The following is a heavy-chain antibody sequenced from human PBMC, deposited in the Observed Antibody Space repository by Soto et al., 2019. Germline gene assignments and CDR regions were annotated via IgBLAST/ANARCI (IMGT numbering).Heavy chain of an antibody. CDR1: GFTFSSYA. D-gene: IGHD2-2*01. Sequence: GGSLRLSCAASGFTFSSYAMSWVRQAPGKGLEWVSAISGSGGSTYYADSVKGRFTISRDNSKNTLYLQMNSLRAEDTAVYYCAKSHEPSHYIVVVPAADYWDQGTLVTVSS. CDR3: AKSHEPSHYIVVVPAADY. V-gene: IGHV3-23*01. CDR2: ISGSGGST. J-gene: IGHJ4*02.